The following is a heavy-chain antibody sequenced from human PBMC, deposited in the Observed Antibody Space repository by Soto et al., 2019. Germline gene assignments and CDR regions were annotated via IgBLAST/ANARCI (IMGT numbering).Heavy chain of an antibody. V-gene: IGHV6-1*01. D-gene: IGHD4-17*01. CDR3: ARQGDYDWYYFDY. J-gene: IGHJ4*02. Sequence: PSWILALTYAISGDRVASNSAARNWIRQAPSRGLEWLGRTYYRSKWYNDYAVYVKSRITINPDTSKNQFSLQLNSVTPEDTSVYYCARQGDYDWYYFDYWGQGTLVTDSS. CDR2: TYYRSKWYN. CDR1: GDRVASNSAA.